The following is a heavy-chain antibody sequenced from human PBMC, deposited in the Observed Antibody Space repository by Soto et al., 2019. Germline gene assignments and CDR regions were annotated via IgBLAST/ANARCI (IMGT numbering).Heavy chain of an antibody. J-gene: IGHJ4*02. CDR2: IYYSGST. CDR1: GGSISSSSYY. Sequence: PSETLSLTCTVSGGSISSSSYYWGWIRQPPGKGLEWAGTIYYSGSTYYNPSLESRVIISVDTSKNQFSLKLSSVTASDAAVYFCATFRGMTTATTEGYFDYWDQGTLVTVSS. CDR3: ATFRGMTTATTEGYFDY. D-gene: IGHD4-17*01. V-gene: IGHV4-39*01.